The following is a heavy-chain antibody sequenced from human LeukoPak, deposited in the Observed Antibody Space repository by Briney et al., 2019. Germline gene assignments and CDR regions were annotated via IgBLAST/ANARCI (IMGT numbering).Heavy chain of an antibody. CDR2: IKQGGSEK. Sequence: GESLSLSCAASGFTLSSYWLSWVRQAPGKGLEWVAKIKQGGSEKNYVDSVKGRFTISRDNAKNSLYLQINSLRVEDTAVYYCARVGGAYCGGDCYANWGQGALVTVSS. CDR1: GFTLSSYW. V-gene: IGHV3-7*01. CDR3: ARVGGAYCGGDCYAN. D-gene: IGHD2-21*02. J-gene: IGHJ4*02.